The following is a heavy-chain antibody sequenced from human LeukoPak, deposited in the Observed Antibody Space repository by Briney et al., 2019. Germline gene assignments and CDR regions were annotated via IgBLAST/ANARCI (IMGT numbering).Heavy chain of an antibody. CDR3: ARGLSRGNYDSSGYYQLYYFDY. CDR2: MNPNSGNT. J-gene: IGHJ4*02. Sequence: ASVKVSCKASGYTFTSYDINWVRQATGQGLEWMGWMNPNSGNTGYAQKFQGRVTMTRNTSISTAYMELSSLRSEDTAVYYCARGLSRGNYDSSGYYQLYYFDYWGQGTLVTVSS. CDR1: GYTFTSYD. V-gene: IGHV1-8*01. D-gene: IGHD3-22*01.